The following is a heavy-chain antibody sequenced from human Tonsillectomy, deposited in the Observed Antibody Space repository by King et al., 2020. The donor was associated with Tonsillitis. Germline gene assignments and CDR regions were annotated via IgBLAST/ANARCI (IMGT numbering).Heavy chain of an antibody. Sequence: QLQESGPGLVKPSQTLSLTCTVSGGSISSGGYYWSWIRQHPGKGLEWIGYIYYSGSTYYNPSLKSRVTISVDTSKNQFSLKLSSVTAADTAVYYCAGDLGGRPTRSYYDFWSGSYGMDVWGQGTTVTVSS. CDR2: IYYSGST. J-gene: IGHJ6*02. D-gene: IGHD3-3*01. V-gene: IGHV4-31*03. CDR3: AGDLGGRPTRSYYDFWSGSYGMDV. CDR1: GGSISSGGYY.